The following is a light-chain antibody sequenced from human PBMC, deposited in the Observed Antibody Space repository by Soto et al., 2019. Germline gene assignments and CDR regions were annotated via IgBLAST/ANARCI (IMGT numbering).Light chain of an antibody. CDR2: GAS. J-gene: IGKJ2*01. Sequence: DIQMTQSPSSVSASVGDRLTITCRASRDISNSLAWYQQTPGKDPKLLLRGASSLHRGVPSRFSGGGAGTEFNLTISRLQTEDFATYYCQQTSAFPRTFGQGTKLDIK. V-gene: IGKV1-12*01. CDR1: RDISNS. CDR3: QQTSAFPRT.